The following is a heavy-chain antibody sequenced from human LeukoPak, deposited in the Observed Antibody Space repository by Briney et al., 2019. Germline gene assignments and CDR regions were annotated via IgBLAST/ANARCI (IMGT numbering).Heavy chain of an antibody. CDR2: ISGSIGST. CDR1: GVTFSSYA. J-gene: IGHJ2*01. V-gene: IGHV3-23*01. Sequence: GGSLRLSCAASGVTFSSYAMSWVRQAPGKGLEWVSAISGSIGSTYYADSVKGRFTISRDNSKNTLYLEMNSLRAEDTALYYCAKDVRSGWLQAFDLWGRGTLVTVSS. CDR3: AKDVRSGWLQAFDL. D-gene: IGHD5-12*01.